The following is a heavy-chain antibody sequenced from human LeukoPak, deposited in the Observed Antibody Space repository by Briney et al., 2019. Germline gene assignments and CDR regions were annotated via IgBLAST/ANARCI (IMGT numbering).Heavy chain of an antibody. CDR3: ARVAAFDI. CDR1: GFTFSSYA. J-gene: IGHJ3*02. CDR2: ISGSGGST. V-gene: IGHV3-23*01. Sequence: AGGPLRLSCAASGFTFSSYAMSWVRQAPGKGLEWVSAISGSGGSTYYADSVKGRFTISRDNAKNSLYLQMNSLRAEDTAVYYCARVAAFDIWGQGTMVTVSS. D-gene: IGHD2-15*01.